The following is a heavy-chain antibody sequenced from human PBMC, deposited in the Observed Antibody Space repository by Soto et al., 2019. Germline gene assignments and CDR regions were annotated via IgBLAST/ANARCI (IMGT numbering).Heavy chain of an antibody. D-gene: IGHD1-1*01. J-gene: IGHJ2*01. CDR1: GFTFSTYG. Sequence: QVQLVESGGGVVQPGRSLRLSCAASGFTFSTYGMHWVRQAPGKGLEWVAVIWYDGNNKYYADSVKVRFTISRDNSKNTLYLQMNSLRAEDTAVYYCARTNSHWYFDLWGRGTLVTVSS. CDR2: IWYDGNNK. V-gene: IGHV3-33*01. CDR3: ARTNSHWYFDL.